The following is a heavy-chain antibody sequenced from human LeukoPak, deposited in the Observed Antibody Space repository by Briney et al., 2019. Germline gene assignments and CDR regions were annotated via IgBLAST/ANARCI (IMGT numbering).Heavy chain of an antibody. CDR2: ISGSGGST. Sequence: GGSLRLSCAASGFTFSSYAMSWVRQAPGKGLEWVSAISGSGGSTYYADSVKGRFTISRDNSKNTLYLQMNSLRAEDTAVYYCAKRSDFWSGYTSFDYWGQGTLVIVSS. J-gene: IGHJ4*02. V-gene: IGHV3-23*01. D-gene: IGHD3-3*01. CDR3: AKRSDFWSGYTSFDY. CDR1: GFTFSSYA.